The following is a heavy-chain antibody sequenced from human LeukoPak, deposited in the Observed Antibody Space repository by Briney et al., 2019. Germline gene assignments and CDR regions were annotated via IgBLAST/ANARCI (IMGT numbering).Heavy chain of an antibody. D-gene: IGHD6-19*01. V-gene: IGHV3-15*01. CDR3: TTYRVGEQWMIPNY. CDR1: GFTVSSAW. CDR2: IKTKTDGGTP. Sequence: GGSLRLSCAASGFTVSSAWMSWVCQAPGKGLEWVGRIKTKTDGGTPDYAAPVKGRFTISRDDSRNTLYLQMNSLKTEDTAVYYCTTYRVGEQWMIPNYWGQGTLVTVSS. J-gene: IGHJ4*02.